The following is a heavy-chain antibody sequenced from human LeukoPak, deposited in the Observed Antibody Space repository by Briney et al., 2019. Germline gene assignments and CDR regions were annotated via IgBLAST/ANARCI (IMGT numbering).Heavy chain of an antibody. CDR2: ISSSSSYI. D-gene: IGHD3-10*01. Sequence: KPGGSLRLSCAASGFTFSSYSMNWVRQAPGKGLEWVSSISSSSSYIYYADSVKGRFTISRDNAKNSLYLQMNSLRAEDTAVYYCARDPVFFAETSVRGIIDDPLSWGQGTLVTVSS. CDR1: GFTFSSYS. V-gene: IGHV3-21*01. J-gene: IGHJ5*02. CDR3: ARDPVFFAETSVRGIIDDPLS.